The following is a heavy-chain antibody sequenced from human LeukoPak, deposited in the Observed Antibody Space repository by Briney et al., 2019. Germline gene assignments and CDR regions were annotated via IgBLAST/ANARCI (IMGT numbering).Heavy chain of an antibody. J-gene: IGHJ4*02. D-gene: IGHD6-19*01. Sequence: GGSLRLSCAASGFTVSRNYMSWVRQAPGKGLEWVSVIYSGGSTYYADSVKGRFTISRDNSKNTLYLQMNSLRAEDTAVYYCASSSGWYRQFDYWGQGTLVTVSS. CDR2: IYSGGST. V-gene: IGHV3-66*01. CDR3: ASSSGWYRQFDY. CDR1: GFTVSRNY.